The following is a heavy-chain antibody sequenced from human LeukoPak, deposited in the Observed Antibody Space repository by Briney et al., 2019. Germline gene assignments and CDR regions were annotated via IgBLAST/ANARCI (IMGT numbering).Heavy chain of an antibody. V-gene: IGHV1-18*04. CDR1: GYTFTSYG. CDR2: ISAYNGNT. D-gene: IGHD5-18*01. CDR3: ATFDTAMVGY. J-gene: IGHJ4*02. Sequence: GASVTVSCKASGYTFTSYGIIWVRQPPAQGLEWMGWISAYNGNTNYAQKPQGRVTMTTDTSTSTAYMELRSLRSDDTAVYYCATFDTAMVGYWGQGTLVTVSS.